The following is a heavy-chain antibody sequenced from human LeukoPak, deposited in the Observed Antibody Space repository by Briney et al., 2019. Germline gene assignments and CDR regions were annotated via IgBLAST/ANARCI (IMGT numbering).Heavy chain of an antibody. Sequence: GGSLRLSCAASGFTFSSYWMSWVRQAPGKGLEWVANIKRDGSEKYYVDSVKGRFTISRDNAKNSLYLQMNSLRAEDTAVYYCAREAYCSSTSCYNAEYFQHWGQGTLVTVSS. CDR1: GFTFSSYW. D-gene: IGHD2-2*02. CDR2: IKRDGSEK. V-gene: IGHV3-7*03. J-gene: IGHJ1*01. CDR3: AREAYCSSTSCYNAEYFQH.